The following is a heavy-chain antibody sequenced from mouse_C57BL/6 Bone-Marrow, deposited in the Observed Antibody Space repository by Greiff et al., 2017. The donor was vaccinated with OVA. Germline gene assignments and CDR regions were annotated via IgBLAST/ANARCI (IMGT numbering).Heavy chain of an antibody. CDR3: ARGGYYYAMDY. V-gene: IGHV1-50*01. J-gene: IGHJ4*01. CDR1: GYTFTSYW. CDR2: IDPSDSYT. Sequence: VQLQQPGAELVKPGASVKLSCKASGYTFTSYWMQWVKRRPGQGLEWIGEIDPSDSYTNYNQKFKGKATLTVDTSSSTAYMQLSSLTSEDSAVYYCARGGYYYAMDYWGQGTSVTVSS.